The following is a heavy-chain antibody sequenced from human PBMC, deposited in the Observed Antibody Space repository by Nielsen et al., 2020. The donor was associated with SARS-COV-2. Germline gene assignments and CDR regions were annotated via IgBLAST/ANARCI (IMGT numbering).Heavy chain of an antibody. CDR3: ARDREPYGSGSYYRYYYYGMDV. V-gene: IGHV3-7*03. Sequence: GESLKISCAASGFTFSSYAMHWVRQAPGKGLEWVANIKQDGSEKYYVDSVKGRFTISRDNAKNSLYLQMNSLRAEDTAVYYCARDREPYGSGSYYRYYYYGMDVWGQGTTVTVSS. D-gene: IGHD3-10*01. J-gene: IGHJ6*02. CDR2: IKQDGSEK. CDR1: GFTFSSYA.